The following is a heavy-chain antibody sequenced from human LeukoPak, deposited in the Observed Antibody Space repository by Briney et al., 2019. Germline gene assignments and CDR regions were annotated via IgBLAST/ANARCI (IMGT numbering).Heavy chain of an antibody. Sequence: GRCLRLSCAASGFTFSSYAMHWVRQAPGKGLEWVAVISYDGSNKYYADSVKGRFTISRDNSKNTLYLQMNSLRAEDTAVYYCARGYSGYDFWGQGTLVTVSS. D-gene: IGHD5-12*01. CDR1: GFTFSSYA. J-gene: IGHJ1*01. V-gene: IGHV3-30*01. CDR3: ARGYSGYDF. CDR2: ISYDGSNK.